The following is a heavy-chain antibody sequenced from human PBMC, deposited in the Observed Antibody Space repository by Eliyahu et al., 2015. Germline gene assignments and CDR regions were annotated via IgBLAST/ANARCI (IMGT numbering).Heavy chain of an antibody. V-gene: IGHV1-18*01. D-gene: IGHD6-19*01. CDR1: GYPFTXYG. CDR3: ARDGVSGWACDY. Sequence: QVQLVQSGAXVKKPXASVXVSCKXSGYPFTXYGSGWVRXAPGQGLEWMGWISANNGRTDYAQNFQGRVTMTTDTSTTTAYMELRSLRSDDTAIYYCARDGVSGWACDYWGQGTLVTVSS. J-gene: IGHJ4*02. CDR2: ISANNGRT.